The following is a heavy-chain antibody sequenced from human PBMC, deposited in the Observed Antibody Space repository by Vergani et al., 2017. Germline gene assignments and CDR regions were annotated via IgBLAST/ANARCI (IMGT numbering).Heavy chain of an antibody. J-gene: IGHJ4*02. D-gene: IGHD3-22*01. CDR1: GFTFSSYS. CDR3: ARGYKYDNSGYYYYLPDY. V-gene: IGHV3-21*01. CDR2: ISSRSTYT. Sequence: EVQLVESGGGLVKPGGSLRLSCAASGFTFSSYSMNWVRQAPGKGLEWVSSISSRSTYTYYADSVKGRFTISRDNAKSSLYLQMNSLRADDPAVYYCARGYKYDNSGYYYYLPDYWGQGTLVTVSS.